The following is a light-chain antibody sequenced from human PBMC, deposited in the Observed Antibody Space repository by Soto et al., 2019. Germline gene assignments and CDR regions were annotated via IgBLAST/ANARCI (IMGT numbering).Light chain of an antibody. CDR1: SSDVGGYNY. Sequence: QSALTQPRSVSGSPGQSVTISCTGTSSDVGGYNYVSWYQQHPGKAPKLMIYDVGKRPSGVPDRFSGSKSGNTASLTIFGLQAEDEADYYCCSYAGSYTKVFGGGTKRTVL. CDR2: DVG. CDR3: CSYAGSYTKV. J-gene: IGLJ2*01. V-gene: IGLV2-11*01.